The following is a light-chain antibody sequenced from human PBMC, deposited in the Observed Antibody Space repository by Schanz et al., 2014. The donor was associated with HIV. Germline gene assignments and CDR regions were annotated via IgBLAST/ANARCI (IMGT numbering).Light chain of an antibody. CDR3: LQYNSYPWT. CDR1: QGIRSD. Sequence: DIQMTQSPSSLSASVGDRVTITCRASQGIRSDLGWFQQKPGKAPKRLIHDASTLQSGVPSRFSRSGSGTQFTLTISSLQPEDFATYYCLQYNSYPWTFGQGTKVEIK. V-gene: IGKV1-17*01. J-gene: IGKJ1*01. CDR2: DAS.